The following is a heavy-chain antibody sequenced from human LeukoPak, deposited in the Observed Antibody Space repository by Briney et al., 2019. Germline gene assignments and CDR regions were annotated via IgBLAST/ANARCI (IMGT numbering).Heavy chain of an antibody. Sequence: SETLSLTCAVYGGSFSGYYWSWIRQPPGKGLEWIGEINHSGSTNYNPSLKSRVTISVDTSKNQFSLKLNSVTATDTAVYYCASSGYYYGDIDYWGQGTLVTVSS. CDR1: GGSFSGYY. CDR2: INHSGST. D-gene: IGHD3-22*01. V-gene: IGHV4-34*01. J-gene: IGHJ4*02. CDR3: ASSGYYYGDIDY.